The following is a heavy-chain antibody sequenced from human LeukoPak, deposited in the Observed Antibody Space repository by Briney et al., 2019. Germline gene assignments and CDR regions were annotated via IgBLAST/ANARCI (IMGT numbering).Heavy chain of an antibody. D-gene: IGHD4-11*01. J-gene: IGHJ5*02. CDR2: IWPGDSNT. CDR1: GYNFTDYW. CDR3: ARHVTTVTTSWFDP. Sequence: GXSLEISGKGSGYNFTDYWIGWVRQLPGKGLEWMGIIWPGDSNTRYSPSFQGHVTISAARSISTAYLQWNSLKASDTAMYYCARHVTTVTTSWFDPWGQGTLVTVSS. V-gene: IGHV5-51*01.